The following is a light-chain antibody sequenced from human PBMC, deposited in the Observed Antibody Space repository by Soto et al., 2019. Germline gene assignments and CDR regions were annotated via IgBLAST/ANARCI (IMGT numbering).Light chain of an antibody. Sequence: EIVMTQSPATLSVSPGERGTLSCRASQSVSCTLAWYQQKPGQAPRLLIYGASTRATGIPARFSGSRSGTEFTLTISSLQSEDFAVYYCQQYNNWPWTFGQGTKVEIK. CDR1: QSVSCT. V-gene: IGKV3-15*01. CDR2: GAS. CDR3: QQYNNWPWT. J-gene: IGKJ1*01.